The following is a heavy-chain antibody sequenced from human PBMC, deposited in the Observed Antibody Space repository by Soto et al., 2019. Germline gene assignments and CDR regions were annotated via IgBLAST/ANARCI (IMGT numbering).Heavy chain of an antibody. CDR1: GDSVSSNGAC. V-gene: IGHV6-1*01. CDR2: IYYRSKWFH. J-gene: IGHJ6*02. CDR3: ARVHCSAGTCLDGLDF. D-gene: IGHD2-15*01. Sequence: SQTLSLTCVISGDSVSSNGACWNWIRQSPSRGLQWLGRIYYRSKWFHDYAASVESRMAINPDTSRNQFSLQLNYVTPEDTAVYYCARVHCSAGTCLDGLDFWGQGTTVAVSS.